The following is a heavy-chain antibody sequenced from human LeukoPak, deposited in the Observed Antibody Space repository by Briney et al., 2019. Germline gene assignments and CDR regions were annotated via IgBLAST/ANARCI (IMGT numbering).Heavy chain of an antibody. J-gene: IGHJ5*02. CDR2: IYSGGST. CDR1: GFTFSSYA. Sequence: PGRSLRLSCAASGFTFSSYAMHWVRQAPGKGLEWVSVIYSGGSTYYANSVKGRFTISRDNSKNTLYLQMNSLRAEDTAVYYCARVEGYGDERWFDPWGQGTLVTVSS. D-gene: IGHD4-17*01. CDR3: ARVEGYGDERWFDP. V-gene: IGHV3-66*01.